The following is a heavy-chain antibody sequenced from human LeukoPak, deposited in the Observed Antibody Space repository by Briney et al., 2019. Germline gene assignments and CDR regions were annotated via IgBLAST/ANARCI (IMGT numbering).Heavy chain of an antibody. CDR1: GFTVSSNY. CDR2: IYSGGST. D-gene: IGHD6-6*01. V-gene: IGHV3-53*01. CDR3: ARVGYSSSQTFYYYYYMDV. Sequence: PGGSLRLSCAASGFTVSSNYMSWVRQAPGKGLEWVSVIYSGGSTYYADSVKGRFTISRDNSKNTLSLQMNSLRAEDTAVYYCARVGYSSSQTFYYYYYMDVWGKGTTVTVSS. J-gene: IGHJ6*03.